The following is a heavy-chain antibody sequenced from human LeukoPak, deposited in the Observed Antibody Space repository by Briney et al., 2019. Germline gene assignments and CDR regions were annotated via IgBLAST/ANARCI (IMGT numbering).Heavy chain of an antibody. CDR2: INTRGGST. Sequence: ASVKVSCKASGYTFTSHFMHWVRQAPGQGLEWMGIINTRGGSTSYTQKFQGRVTMTRDTSTSTVYMELSSLRSEDTAVYYCARVKSYYYDTSDKDAFDIWGQGTMVTVSS. J-gene: IGHJ3*02. D-gene: IGHD3-22*01. CDR1: GYTFTSHF. V-gene: IGHV1-46*01. CDR3: ARVKSYYYDTSDKDAFDI.